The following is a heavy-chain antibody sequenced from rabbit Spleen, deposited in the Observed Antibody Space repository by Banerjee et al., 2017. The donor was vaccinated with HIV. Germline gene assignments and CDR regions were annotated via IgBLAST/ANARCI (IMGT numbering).Heavy chain of an antibody. Sequence: QEQLEESGGGLVQPEGSLALTCTASGFSFSSNYWICWVRQAPGKGLEWIACIHTGSGSTYYANWAKGRFTISKTSSTTVTLQMTSLTAADTATYFCARGSNSVGYISALWGPGTLVTVS. CDR3: ARGSNSVGYISAL. CDR2: IHTGSGST. J-gene: IGHJ4*01. V-gene: IGHV1S45*01. CDR1: GFSFSSNYW. D-gene: IGHD1-1*01.